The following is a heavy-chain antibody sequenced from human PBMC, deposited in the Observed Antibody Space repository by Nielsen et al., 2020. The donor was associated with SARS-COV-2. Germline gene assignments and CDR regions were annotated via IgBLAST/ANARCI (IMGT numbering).Heavy chain of an antibody. J-gene: IGHJ4*02. D-gene: IGHD3-22*01. CDR3: VTMIVDSGY. CDR1: GFTFSSYA. V-gene: IGHV3-23*03. CDR2: IYSGGSST. Sequence: GESLKISCAASGFTFSSYAMSWVRQAPGKGLEWVSVIYSGGSSTYYADSVKGRFTISRDNSKNTLYLQMNSLRAEDTALYYCVTMIVDSGYWGQGTLVTVSS.